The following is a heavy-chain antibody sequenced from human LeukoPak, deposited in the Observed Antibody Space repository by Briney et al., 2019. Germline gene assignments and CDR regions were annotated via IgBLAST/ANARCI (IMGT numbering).Heavy chain of an antibody. CDR2: IYYSGST. Sequence: SETLSLTCTVSGGSISSSSYYWGWIRQPPGKGLEWIGSIYYSGSTYYNPSLKSRVTISVDTSKNQFSLKLSSVTAADTAVYYCARAQAAITMVRGVIGPYFDYWGQGTLVTVSS. V-gene: IGHV4-39*07. CDR3: ARAQAAITMVRGVIGPYFDY. D-gene: IGHD3-10*01. J-gene: IGHJ4*02. CDR1: GGSISSSSYY.